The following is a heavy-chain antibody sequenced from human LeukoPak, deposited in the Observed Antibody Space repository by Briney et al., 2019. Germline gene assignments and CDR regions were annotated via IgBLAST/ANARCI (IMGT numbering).Heavy chain of an antibody. J-gene: IGHJ5*02. CDR1: GGTFSSYA. CDR2: IIPIFGTA. Sequence: GASVEVSCKASGGTFSSYAISWVRQAPGQGLEWMGGIIPIFGTANYAQKFQGRVTITTDESTSTAYMELSSLRSEDTAVYYCASSTSPYSGYEIDRGFDPWGQGTLVTVSS. CDR3: ASSTSPYSGYEIDRGFDP. V-gene: IGHV1-69*05. D-gene: IGHD5-12*01.